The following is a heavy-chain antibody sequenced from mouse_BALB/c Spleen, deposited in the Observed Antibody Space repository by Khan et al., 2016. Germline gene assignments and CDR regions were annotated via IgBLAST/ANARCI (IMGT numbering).Heavy chain of an antibody. CDR2: INYSGST. Sequence: EVQLQESGPGLVKPSQSLSLTCTVTGYSITSDYAWNWIRQFPGNKLEWMGYINYSGSTSYNPSLKSRISITRATSKHQFFLQLNSVTPEDTATYYCARLSALYAMDYWGQGTSVTVSS. CDR3: ARLSALYAMDY. CDR1: GYSITSDYA. V-gene: IGHV3-2*02. J-gene: IGHJ4*01.